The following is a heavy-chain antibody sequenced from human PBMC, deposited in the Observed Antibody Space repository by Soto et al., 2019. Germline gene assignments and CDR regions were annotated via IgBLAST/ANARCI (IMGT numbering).Heavy chain of an antibody. CDR2: INSDESST. D-gene: IGHD2-8*01. CDR3: ARAGGVYCTTTSCYSYFDS. CDR1: GFXFSNYW. Sequence: GGSLRLSCAASGFXFSNYWMHWVRQAPGKRQVKVSRINSDESSTNCEDSVKGRFTISRDNAKNTLYLQMSSLRAEDTAVYYCARAGGVYCTTTSCYSYFDSWGPGILVTVSS. V-gene: IGHV3-74*01. J-gene: IGHJ4*02.